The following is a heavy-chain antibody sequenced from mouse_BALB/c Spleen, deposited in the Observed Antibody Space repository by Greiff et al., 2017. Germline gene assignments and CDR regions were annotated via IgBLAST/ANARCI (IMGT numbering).Heavy chain of an antibody. CDR2: ISYSGST. CDR3: ATYDYDPYWYFDV. J-gene: IGHJ1*01. Sequence: EVKVEESGPGLVKPSQSLSLTCTVTGYSITSDYAWNWIRQFPGNKLEWMGYISYSGSTSYNPSLKSRISITRDTSKNQFFLQLNSVTTEDTATYYCATYDYDPYWYFDVWGAGTTVTVSS. V-gene: IGHV3-2*02. D-gene: IGHD2-4*01. CDR1: GYSITSDYA.